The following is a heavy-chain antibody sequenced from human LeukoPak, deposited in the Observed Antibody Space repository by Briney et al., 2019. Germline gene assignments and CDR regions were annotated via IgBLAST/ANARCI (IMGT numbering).Heavy chain of an antibody. CDR1: GFTFDNYA. J-gene: IGHJ4*02. CDR2: LRGNGDT. D-gene: IGHD3-16*01. Sequence: GGSLRLSCAASGFTFDNYAMSWVRQAPVRGLEWVPSLRGNGDTFYADSVKGRFTLSRDDSRNTVYLQLNNLRVEDTAVYYLAKASLVSNADAVWWGQGTLVTVSS. CDR3: AKASLVSNADAVW. V-gene: IGHV3-23*01.